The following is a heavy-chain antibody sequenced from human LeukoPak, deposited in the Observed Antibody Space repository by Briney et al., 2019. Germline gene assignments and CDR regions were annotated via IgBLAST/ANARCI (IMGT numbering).Heavy chain of an antibody. CDR2: ISSSSTYI. D-gene: IGHD6-6*01. CDR1: GFTFSSYS. V-gene: IGHV3-21*01. J-gene: IGHJ1*01. Sequence: GGSLRLSCAASGFTFSSYSMNWVRQAPGKGLEWVSSISSSSTYIYYADSVKGRFTISRDNAKNSLYLQMNSLRAEDTAVYYCARDLTSSSTAYFQHWGQGTLVTVSS. CDR3: ARDLTSSSTAYFQH.